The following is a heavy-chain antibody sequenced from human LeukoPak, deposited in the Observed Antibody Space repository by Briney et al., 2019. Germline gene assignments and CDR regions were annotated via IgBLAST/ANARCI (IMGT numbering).Heavy chain of an antibody. Sequence: PGGSLRLSCAASGFTFSSYAMSWVRQAPGKGLEWVSAISGSGGSTYYADSVKGRFTISRDNSKNTLYLQMNSLKTEDTAVYYCTTDAYYLIPGDAFDIWGQGTMVTVSS. J-gene: IGHJ3*02. V-gene: IGHV3-23*01. D-gene: IGHD3-10*01. CDR1: GFTFSSYA. CDR3: TTDAYYLIPGDAFDI. CDR2: ISGSGGST.